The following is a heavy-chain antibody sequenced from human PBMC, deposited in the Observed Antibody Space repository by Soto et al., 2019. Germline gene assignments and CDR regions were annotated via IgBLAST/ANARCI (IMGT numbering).Heavy chain of an antibody. J-gene: IGHJ6*02. V-gene: IGHV4-34*01. CDR2: INHSGST. CDR3: ARGVTYYDFWSGYFVSRYYGMDV. D-gene: IGHD3-3*01. Sequence: PSETLSLTCAVYGGSFSGYYWSWIRQPPGKGLEWIGEINHSGSTNYNPSLKSRVTISVDTSKNQFSLKLSSVTAADTAVYYCARGVTYYDFWSGYFVSRYYGMDVWGQGTTVTVSS. CDR1: GGSFSGYY.